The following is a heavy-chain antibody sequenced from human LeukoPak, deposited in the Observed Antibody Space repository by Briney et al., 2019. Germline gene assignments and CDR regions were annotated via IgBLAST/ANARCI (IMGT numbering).Heavy chain of an antibody. Sequence: SETLSLTCSVSDGSISGGSNYWNWIRQTAGKGLEWIGRIQTGGNTNYNPSLKSRVTISLDTSKNHFSLKLSSLTATDTAIYYCARGVDFWNGFTWFDSWGQGTLVTVSS. CDR3: ARGVDFWNGFTWFDS. CDR2: IQTGGNT. V-gene: IGHV4-61*02. CDR1: DGSISGGSNY. D-gene: IGHD3-3*01. J-gene: IGHJ5*01.